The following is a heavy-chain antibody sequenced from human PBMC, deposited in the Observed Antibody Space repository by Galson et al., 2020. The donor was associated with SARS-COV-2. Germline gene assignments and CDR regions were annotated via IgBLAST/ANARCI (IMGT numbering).Heavy chain of an antibody. D-gene: IGHD3-16*01. Sequence: ASVKVSCKASGYTFTSYAMNWVRQAPGQGLEWMGWINTNTGNPTYAQGFTGRFVFSLDTSVSTAYLQISILKAEDTAVYYCARWGTFDYYYYYMDVWGKGTTVTVSS. CDR3: ARWGTFDYYYYYMDV. CDR1: GYTFTSYA. V-gene: IGHV7-4-1*02. CDR2: INTNTGNP. J-gene: IGHJ6*03.